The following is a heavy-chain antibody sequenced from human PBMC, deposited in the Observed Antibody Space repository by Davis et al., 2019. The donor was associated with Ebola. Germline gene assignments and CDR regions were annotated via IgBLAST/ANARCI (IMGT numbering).Heavy chain of an antibody. D-gene: IGHD6-13*01. Sequence: GGSLRLSCAASGFTFSSYTLHWVRQAPGKGLEWVAVISYDGDNNYHADSVQGRFTISRDNSKNTLYLQMNSLRAEDTALYYCATPYSSSWLVDPWGQGTLVTVSS. V-gene: IGHV3-30*04. CDR3: ATPYSSSWLVDP. CDR2: ISYDGDNN. J-gene: IGHJ5*02. CDR1: GFTFSSYT.